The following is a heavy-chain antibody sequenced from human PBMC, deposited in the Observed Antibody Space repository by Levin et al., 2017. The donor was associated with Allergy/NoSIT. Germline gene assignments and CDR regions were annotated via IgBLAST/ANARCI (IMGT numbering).Heavy chain of an antibody. Sequence: HAGGSLRLSCAASGFTFSSYAMSWVRQAPGKGLEWVSAISGSGGSTYYADSVKGRFTISRDNSKNTLYLQMNSLRAEDTAVYYCAKSPRGLLEWLSFQHWGQGTLVTVSS. J-gene: IGHJ1*01. V-gene: IGHV3-23*01. CDR2: ISGSGGST. CDR3: AKSPRGLLEWLSFQH. D-gene: IGHD3-3*01. CDR1: GFTFSSYA.